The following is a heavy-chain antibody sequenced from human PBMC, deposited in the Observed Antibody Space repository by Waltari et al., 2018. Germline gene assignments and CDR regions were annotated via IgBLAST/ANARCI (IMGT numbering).Heavy chain of an antibody. D-gene: IGHD3-3*01. CDR3: ARVSGLRSFYDFWSGYYTFDY. Sequence: QVQLQQWGAGLLKPSETLSLTCAVYGGSFSGYYWSWIRQPPGKGLEWIGEINHRGSTNYHPSLKSRVSISVDTSKIQFSLKLSSVTAADTAVYYCARVSGLRSFYDFWSGYYTFDYWGQGTLVTVSS. CDR2: INHRGST. V-gene: IGHV4-34*01. CDR1: GGSFSGYY. J-gene: IGHJ4*02.